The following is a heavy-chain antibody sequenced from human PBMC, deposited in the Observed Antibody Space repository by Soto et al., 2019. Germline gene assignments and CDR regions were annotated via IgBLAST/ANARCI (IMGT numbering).Heavy chain of an antibody. J-gene: IGHJ5*02. V-gene: IGHV4-30-4*01. CDR2: IYYSGST. CDR1: GGSISSGDYY. D-gene: IGHD2-2*01. CDR3: ARVVYCSSTSCSGNWFDP. Sequence: PSETLSLTCTVSGGSISSGDYYWSWIRQPPGKGLEWIGYIYYSGSTYYNPSLKSRVTISVDTSKNQFSLKLSSVTAADTAVYYCARVVYCSSTSCSGNWFDPWGQGTLVTVSS.